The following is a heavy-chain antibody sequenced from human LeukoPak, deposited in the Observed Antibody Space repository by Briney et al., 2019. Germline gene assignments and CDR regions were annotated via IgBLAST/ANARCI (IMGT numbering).Heavy chain of an antibody. J-gene: IGHJ1*01. V-gene: IGHV4-61*02. D-gene: IGHD3-16*01. Sequence: SQTLSLTCTVSGGSISSGSYYWNWIRQPAGKELEWIGRIYTSGSTNYTPSLKSRVTISIDTSKNQFSLKLSSVTAADTAVYYCARDSGLNPKRSEYFQHWGQGILVTVSS. CDR3: ARDSGLNPKRSEYFQH. CDR2: IYTSGST. CDR1: GGSISSGSYY.